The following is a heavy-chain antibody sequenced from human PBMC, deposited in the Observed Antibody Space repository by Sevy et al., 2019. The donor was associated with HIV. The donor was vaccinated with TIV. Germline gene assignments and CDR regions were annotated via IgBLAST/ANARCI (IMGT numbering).Heavy chain of an antibody. CDR3: TRAPPVRSGDDSLNWFDP. D-gene: IGHD5-12*01. J-gene: IGHJ5*02. CDR1: SGSISSYY. CDR2: IHSSGNT. V-gene: IGHV4-59*01. Sequence: SETLSLTCTVSSGSISSYYWSWIRQPPGKGLEYIGYIHSSGNTHYNPSPKSRVTISVDTSKNQFSLNLSSVTAADTAVYYCTRAPPVRSGDDSLNWFDPWGQGTLVTVSS.